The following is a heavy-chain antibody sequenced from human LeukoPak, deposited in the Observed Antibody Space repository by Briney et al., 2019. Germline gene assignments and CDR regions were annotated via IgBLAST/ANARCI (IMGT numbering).Heavy chain of an antibody. V-gene: IGHV3-9*01. J-gene: IGHJ4*02. CDR2: ISWNSGSI. D-gene: IGHD1-26*01. Sequence: PGGSLRLSCAASGFTFDDYVMHWVRQAPGKGLEWVSGISWNSGSIGYADSVKGRFTISRDNAKNSLYLQMNSLRAEDTALYYCAKDLSVGATYYFDYWGQGTLVTVSS. CDR1: GFTFDDYV. CDR3: AKDLSVGATYYFDY.